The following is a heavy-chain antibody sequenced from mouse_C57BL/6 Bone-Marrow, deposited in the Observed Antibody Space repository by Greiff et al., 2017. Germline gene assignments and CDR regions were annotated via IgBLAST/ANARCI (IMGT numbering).Heavy chain of an antibody. D-gene: IGHD1-1*01. V-gene: IGHV1-19*01. CDR2: INPYNGGT. Sequence: EVQLQQSGPVLVKPGASVKMSCKASGYTFTDYYMNWVKQSPGKSLEWIGVINPYNGGTSYNQKFKGKATLTVDQSSSTAYMELNSLTSEDSAVYYCARLLPDWYCDVWGTGTTVTVSA. CDR3: ARLLPDWYCDV. CDR1: GYTFTDYY. J-gene: IGHJ1*03.